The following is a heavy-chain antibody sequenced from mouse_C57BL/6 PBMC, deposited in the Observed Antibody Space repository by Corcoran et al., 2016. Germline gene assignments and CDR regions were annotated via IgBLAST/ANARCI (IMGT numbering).Heavy chain of an antibody. CDR2: ISYDGSN. CDR1: GYSITSGYY. Sequence: DVQLQESGPGLVKPSQSLSLTCSVTGYSITSGYYWNWIRQFPGNKLEWMGYISYDGSNNYNPSLKNRISITRDTSKNQFFLKLNSVTTEDTATYYCARGGKLRPGFAYWGQGTLVTVSA. J-gene: IGHJ3*01. D-gene: IGHD1-2*01. CDR3: ARGGKLRPGFAY. V-gene: IGHV3-6*01.